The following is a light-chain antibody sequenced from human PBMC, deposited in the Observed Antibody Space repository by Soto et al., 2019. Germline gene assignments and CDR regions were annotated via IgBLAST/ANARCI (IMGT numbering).Light chain of an antibody. V-gene: IGLV2-23*02. CDR3: CSYANGNTLL. Sequence: QSALTQPASVSGSPGQSITISCTGTSSDVGSYDLVSWYQHHPGTAPKLILYEVTTRPSGVSNRFSGSKSGNTASLTISGLPTEDASHYYCCSYANGNTLLFGGGTQLTVL. CDR2: EVT. CDR1: SSDVGSYDL. J-gene: IGLJ2*01.